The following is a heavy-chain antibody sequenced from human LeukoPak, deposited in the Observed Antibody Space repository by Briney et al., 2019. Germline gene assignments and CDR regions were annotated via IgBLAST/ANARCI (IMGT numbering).Heavy chain of an antibody. V-gene: IGHV4-39*07. CDR3: ARRSGYSYFQH. CDR2: INHSGST. J-gene: IGHJ1*01. CDR1: GGSISSSSYS. Sequence: SETLSLTCTVSGGSISSSSYSWTWIRQPPGKGLEWIGEINHSGSTNYNPSLKSRVTISVDTSKNQFSLKLSSVTAADTAVYYCARRSGYSYFQHWGQGTLVTVSS. D-gene: IGHD3-3*01.